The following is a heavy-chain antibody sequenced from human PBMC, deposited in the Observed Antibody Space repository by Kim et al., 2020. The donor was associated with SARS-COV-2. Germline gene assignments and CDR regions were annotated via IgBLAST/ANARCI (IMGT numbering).Heavy chain of an antibody. V-gene: IGHV3-49*04. CDR1: GFIFGDYA. Sequence: GGSLRLSCTASGFIFGDYAVTWVRQAPGKGLEWVGFIRDKAYGETTQYAACVKGRFTISRDDSKSIAYLQMNSLKAADKALYYCTRGLQLDYWGQGTLVTVSS. D-gene: IGHD5-18*01. CDR2: IRDKAYGETT. J-gene: IGHJ4*02. CDR3: TRGLQLDY.